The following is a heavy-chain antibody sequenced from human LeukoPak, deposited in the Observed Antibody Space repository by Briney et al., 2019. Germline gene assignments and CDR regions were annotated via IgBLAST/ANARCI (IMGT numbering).Heavy chain of an antibody. CDR1: GFTFSSYA. D-gene: IGHD3-3*01. V-gene: IGHV3-30*04. J-gene: IGHJ4*02. Sequence: GGSLRLSWAASGFTFSSYAVHWVRKAPGKGLEWVAIISYDGSNKYYADSVKGRFTISRDNSKNTLYLQMNSLRAEDTAVYYCARDRYYDFWSGYYTDVLGYWGQGTLVTVSS. CDR2: ISYDGSNK. CDR3: ARDRYYDFWSGYYTDVLGY.